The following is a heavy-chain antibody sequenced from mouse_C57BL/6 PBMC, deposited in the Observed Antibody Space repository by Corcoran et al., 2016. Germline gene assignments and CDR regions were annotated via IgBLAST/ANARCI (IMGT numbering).Heavy chain of an antibody. CDR1: GYTFTNYW. J-gene: IGHJ4*01. V-gene: IGHV1-63*01. Sequence: QVQLQQSGAELVRPGTSVKMSCKASGYTFTNYWIGWAKQRPGHGLEWIGDIYPGGGYTNYNEKFKGKATLTADKSSSTAYMQFSSLTSEDSAIYYCARGDFPGAMDYWGQGTSVTVSS. CDR2: IYPGGGYT. CDR3: ARGDFPGAMDY.